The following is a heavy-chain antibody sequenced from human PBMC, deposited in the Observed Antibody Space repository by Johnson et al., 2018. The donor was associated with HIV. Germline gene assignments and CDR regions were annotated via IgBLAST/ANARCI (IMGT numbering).Heavy chain of an antibody. CDR3: ARRTGYCSGGTCFEAFDV. D-gene: IGHD2-15*01. V-gene: IGHV3-11*01. J-gene: IGHJ3*01. CDR1: GFTFSDYY. Sequence: QVQLVESGGGLVQPGGSLRLSCTASGFTFSDYYMSWIRQAPGKGLEWVSYISSSGSTIYYADSVKGRFTISRDNAKNSLYLQMNSLRAEDTALYYCARRTGYCSGGTCFEAFDVWGQGTMVTVSS. CDR2: ISSSGSTI.